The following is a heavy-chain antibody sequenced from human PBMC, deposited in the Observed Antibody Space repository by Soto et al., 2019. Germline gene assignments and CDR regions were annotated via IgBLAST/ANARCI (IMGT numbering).Heavy chain of an antibody. V-gene: IGHV1-69*02. J-gene: IGHJ4*02. CDR1: GATFSSQT. Sequence: QVQLVQSGAEVRKPGSSVKVSCKTSGATFSSQTISWVRQTAGQGFEWIGRIIPVLFSAKYAQKFQGRVTITADKYTGTAYMELTSLRSEDTAVYFCATGADSGYDYSFDYWGQGTLVTVSS. CDR3: ATGADSGYDYSFDY. D-gene: IGHD5-12*01. CDR2: IIPVLFSA.